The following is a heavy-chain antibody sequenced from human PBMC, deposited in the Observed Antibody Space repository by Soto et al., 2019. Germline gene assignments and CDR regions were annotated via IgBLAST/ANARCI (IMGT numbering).Heavy chain of an antibody. Sequence: GGSWRLSCAASGFTFRSFTMNWVRQAPGEGLEWVSTISSTSAYISYTDALRGRFTISRDNANNSLHLQMNSLRAEDTAVYYCTRDASRDSSARGWFDPWGPGTLVIVSS. CDR3: TRDASRDSSARGWFDP. D-gene: IGHD6-13*01. J-gene: IGHJ5*02. V-gene: IGHV3-21*01. CDR1: GFTFRSFT. CDR2: ISSTSAYI.